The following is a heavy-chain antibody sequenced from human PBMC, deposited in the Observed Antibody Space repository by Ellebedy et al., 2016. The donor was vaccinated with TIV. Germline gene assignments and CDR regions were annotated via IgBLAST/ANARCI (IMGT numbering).Heavy chain of an antibody. CDR1: GYSFTSYW. Sequence: GGSLRLXXKGSGYSFTSYWIGWVRQMPGKGLEWMGIIYPGDSDTRYSPSFQGQVTISADKSISTAYLQWSSLKASDTAMYYCARTMIGTSCYSLCLDAFDIWGQGTMVTVSS. CDR2: IYPGDSDT. J-gene: IGHJ3*02. D-gene: IGHD2-2*01. CDR3: ARTMIGTSCYSLCLDAFDI. V-gene: IGHV5-51*01.